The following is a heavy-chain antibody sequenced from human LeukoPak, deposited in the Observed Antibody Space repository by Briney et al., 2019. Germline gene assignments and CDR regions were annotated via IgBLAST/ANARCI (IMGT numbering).Heavy chain of an antibody. CDR1: GFTFSTFA. D-gene: IGHD3-16*01. V-gene: IGHV3-23*01. Sequence: PGGSLRLSCVASGFTFSTFAMSWVRQTPRKGLEWVSAISGSGGSTYYADSVKGRFTISRDNSKNTLYLQMNSLRAEDTAVYYCAKLGAVMAFDIWGQGTMVAVSS. J-gene: IGHJ3*02. CDR2: ISGSGGST. CDR3: AKLGAVMAFDI.